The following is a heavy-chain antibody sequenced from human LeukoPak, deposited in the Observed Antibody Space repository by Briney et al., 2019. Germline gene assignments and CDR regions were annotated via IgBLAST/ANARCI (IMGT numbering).Heavy chain of an antibody. D-gene: IGHD4-17*01. CDR3: ARHLGYGDYYFYGMDV. CDR2: IYYSGST. J-gene: IGHJ6*02. V-gene: IGHV4-59*01. Sequence: SETLSLTCTVSGGSISSYYWSWIRQPPGKGLEWIGYIYYSGSTNYNPSLKSRVTISVDTSKNQFSLKLSSVTAADTAVYYCARHLGYGDYYFYGMDVWGQGTTVTVSS. CDR1: GGSISSYY.